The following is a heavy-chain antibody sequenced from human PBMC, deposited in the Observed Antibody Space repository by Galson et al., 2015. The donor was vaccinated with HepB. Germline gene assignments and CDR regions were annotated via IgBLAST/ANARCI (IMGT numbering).Heavy chain of an antibody. Sequence: SVKVSCKVSGYTLTELSMHWVRQAPGKGLEWMGGFDPEDGETIYAQKFQGRVTMTEDTSTDTAYMELSSLRSEDTAVYYCATWGLDYYGSGSYPRDAFDIWGQGTMVTVSS. CDR1: GYTLTELS. D-gene: IGHD3-10*01. V-gene: IGHV1-24*01. CDR3: ATWGLDYYGSGSYPRDAFDI. J-gene: IGHJ3*02. CDR2: FDPEDGET.